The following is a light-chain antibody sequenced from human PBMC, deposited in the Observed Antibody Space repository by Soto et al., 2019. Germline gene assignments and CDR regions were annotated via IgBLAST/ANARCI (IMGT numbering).Light chain of an antibody. V-gene: IGKV3-11*01. CDR3: QQRSNWPRGIT. J-gene: IGKJ5*01. Sequence: EIVMTQSPATLSVSPGERATLSCRASQSVISNLAWYQQKPGQAPRLLIYDASIGATGTPARFSGSGSGTDFTLTISSLEPEDFAVYYCQQRSNWPRGITFGQGTRLEIK. CDR2: DAS. CDR1: QSVISN.